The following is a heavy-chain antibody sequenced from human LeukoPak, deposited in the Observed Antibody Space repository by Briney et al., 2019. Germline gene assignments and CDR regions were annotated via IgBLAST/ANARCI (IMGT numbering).Heavy chain of an antibody. CDR2: ITSSGSST. D-gene: IGHD3-10*01. V-gene: IGHV3-23*01. J-gene: IGHJ4*02. CDR3: ATQLLWFGESVEEGY. Sequence: GGSLRLSCAASGFTFSSYAMSWVRQAPGKGLVWVSTITSSGSSTYYADSVKGRFTVSRDNSKNTLYLQMNNLRAEDTAVYYCATQLLWFGESVEEGYWGQGTLVTVSS. CDR1: GFTFSSYA.